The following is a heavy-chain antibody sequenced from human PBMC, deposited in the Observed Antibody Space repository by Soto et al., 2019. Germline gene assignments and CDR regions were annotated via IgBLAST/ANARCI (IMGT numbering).Heavy chain of an antibody. J-gene: IGHJ3*02. CDR2: IIPIFGTA. CDR3: AREVYYYGSGSHFQAFDI. V-gene: IGHV1-69*01. Sequence: QVQLVQSGAEVKKPGSSVKVSCKASGGTFSSYAISWVRQAPGQGLEWMGGIIPIFGTANYAQKFQGRVTITADESTSTVYMELSSLRSEDTAVYYCAREVYYYGSGSHFQAFDIWGQGTMVTVSS. D-gene: IGHD3-10*01. CDR1: GGTFSSYA.